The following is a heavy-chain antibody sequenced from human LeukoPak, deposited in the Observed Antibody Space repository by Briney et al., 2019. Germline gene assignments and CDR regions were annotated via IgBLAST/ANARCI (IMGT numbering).Heavy chain of an antibody. CDR2: ITSSSNTI. CDR3: ARDKDYAFDI. J-gene: IGHJ3*02. Sequence: SGGSLRLSCTASGFTFTAYTMNWVRQAPGKGLEWVSYITSSSNTITYADSAKGRFTMSRDNDKNSLYLQMNSLRDEDTALYYCARDKDYAFDIWGQGTMITVFS. CDR1: GFTFTAYT. V-gene: IGHV3-48*02.